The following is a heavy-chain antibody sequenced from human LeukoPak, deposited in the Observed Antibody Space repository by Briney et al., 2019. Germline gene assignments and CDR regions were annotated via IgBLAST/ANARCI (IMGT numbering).Heavy chain of an antibody. Sequence: GGALRLSCAASGFTFSSYSMNWVRQAPGKGLEWVSYISSSSSTIYYADSVKGRFTISRDNAKNSLYLQMNSLRAEDTAVYYCAELGITMIGGVWGKGTTVTISS. CDR2: ISSSSSTI. CDR3: AELGITMIGGV. CDR1: GFTFSSYS. D-gene: IGHD3-10*02. J-gene: IGHJ6*04. V-gene: IGHV3-48*04.